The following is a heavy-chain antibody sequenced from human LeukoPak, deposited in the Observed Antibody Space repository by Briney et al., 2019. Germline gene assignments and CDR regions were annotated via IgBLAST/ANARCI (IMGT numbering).Heavy chain of an antibody. D-gene: IGHD2-21*02. CDR1: GYTFTSYY. CDR2: INPSGGST. Sequence: GASVKVSCKASGYTFTSYYMHWVRQAPGQGLEWMGIINPSGGSTSYAQKFQGRVTMTRDTSTSTVYMELSSLRSEDTAEYYCARAPGDPPSDYWGQGTLVTVSS. J-gene: IGHJ4*02. V-gene: IGHV1-46*01. CDR3: ARAPGDPPSDY.